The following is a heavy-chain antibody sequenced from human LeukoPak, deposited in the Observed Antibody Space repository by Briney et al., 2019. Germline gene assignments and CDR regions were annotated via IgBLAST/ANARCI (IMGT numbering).Heavy chain of an antibody. V-gene: IGHV3-30*03. Sequence: PGRSLRLSCAASGFTFSSYAMHWVRQAPGKGLEWVAFISYDGSNKYYADSVKGRFTISRDNSKNTLYLQVNSLRAEDTAVYYCARDQFYAFDIWGQGTMVTVSS. CDR3: ARDQFYAFDI. J-gene: IGHJ3*02. CDR1: GFTFSSYA. CDR2: ISYDGSNK.